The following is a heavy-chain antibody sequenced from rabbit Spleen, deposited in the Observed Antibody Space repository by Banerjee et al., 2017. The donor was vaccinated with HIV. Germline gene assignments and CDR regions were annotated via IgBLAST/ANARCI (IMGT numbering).Heavy chain of an antibody. CDR1: GFSFSTSGY. J-gene: IGHJ3*01. Sequence: QSLEESGGDLVKPGASLTLTCTASGFSFSTSGYMCWVRQAPGKGLEWIACIGITGGSTYYASWAKGRFTISKTSSTTVTLQMTSLTAADTATYFCARSYVSVSGVSLYYGMDLWGQGTLVTVS. CDR3: ARSYVSVSGVSLYYGMDL. V-gene: IGHV1S40*01. CDR2: IGITGGST. D-gene: IGHD5-1*01.